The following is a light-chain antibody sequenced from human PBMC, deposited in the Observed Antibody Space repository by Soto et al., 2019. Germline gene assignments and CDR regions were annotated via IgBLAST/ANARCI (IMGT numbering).Light chain of an antibody. V-gene: IGLV2-14*01. Sequence: QSVLTQPASVSGSPGQSITISCTGSSSDVGGYNYVSWYQQHPGKAPKLMIYEVSNRPSGISTRFSGSKSGNTASLTLSGLQAEDEADYYCSSYTSSSTLVFGGGTKLTVL. J-gene: IGLJ2*01. CDR1: SSDVGGYNY. CDR2: EVS. CDR3: SSYTSSSTLV.